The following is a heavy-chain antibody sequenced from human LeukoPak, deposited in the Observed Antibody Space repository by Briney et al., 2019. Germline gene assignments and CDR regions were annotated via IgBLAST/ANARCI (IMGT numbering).Heavy chain of an antibody. J-gene: IGHJ4*02. CDR2: FYSSGST. D-gene: IGHD3-22*01. CDR1: GGSISSGSYY. CDR3: AGDSSGYYYLFEY. Sequence: PSQTQSLTCTVSGGSISSGSYYWSWIRQPAGKGLEWIGRFYSSGSTNYNPSLKSRVTISVDTSKNQFSLKLSSVTAADTAVYYCAGDSSGYYYLFEYWGQGTLVTVSS. V-gene: IGHV4-61*02.